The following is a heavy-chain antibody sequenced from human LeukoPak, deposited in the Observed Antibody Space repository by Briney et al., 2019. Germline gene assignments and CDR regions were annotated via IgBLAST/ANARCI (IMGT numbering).Heavy chain of an antibody. J-gene: IGHJ6*03. CDR1: GFTVSNNY. Sequence: GGSLRLSCAASGFTVSNNYMSWVRQAPGKGLEWVSGIYSGATTYYADSVKGRFTISRDNSKNTLSLQMSSLRAEDTAVYYCARELRIVDTTMLNYYYYYYMDVWGKGTTVTVSS. V-gene: IGHV3-53*01. CDR3: ARELRIVDTTMLNYYYYYYMDV. D-gene: IGHD5-18*01. CDR2: IYSGATT.